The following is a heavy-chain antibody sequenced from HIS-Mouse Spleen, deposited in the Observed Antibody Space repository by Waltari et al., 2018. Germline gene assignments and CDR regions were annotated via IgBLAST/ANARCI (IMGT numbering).Heavy chain of an antibody. D-gene: IGHD6-13*01. CDR2: IYYSGST. Sequence: QLQLQESGPGLVKPSETLSLTCTVSGGSISSSSYYWGWIRQPPGKGLESIGSIYYSGSTSYTPSLKSRVTISVDTSKNQFSLKLSSVTAADTAVYYCAREIPYSSSWYDWYFDLWGRGTLVTVSS. J-gene: IGHJ2*01. CDR3: AREIPYSSSWYDWYFDL. V-gene: IGHV4-39*07. CDR1: GGSISSSSYY.